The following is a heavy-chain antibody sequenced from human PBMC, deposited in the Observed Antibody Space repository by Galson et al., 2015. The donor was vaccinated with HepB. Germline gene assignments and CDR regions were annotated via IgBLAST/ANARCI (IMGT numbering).Heavy chain of an antibody. CDR1: GFTFSSYA. J-gene: IGHJ4*02. V-gene: IGHV3-23*01. CDR3: AKQSLFEVVIMRIDY. Sequence: SLRLSCAASGFTFSSYAMSWVRQAPGRGLEWVSAISGGGLSTYYADSVQGRFTISRDNSKNTLYLQMNSLRAEDTAVYYCAKQSLFEVVIMRIDYWGQGTLVTVSS. D-gene: IGHD3-3*01. CDR2: ISGGGLST.